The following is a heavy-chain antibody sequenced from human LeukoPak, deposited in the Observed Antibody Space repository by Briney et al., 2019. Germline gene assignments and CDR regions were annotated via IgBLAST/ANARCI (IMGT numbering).Heavy chain of an antibody. V-gene: IGHV4-61*02. D-gene: IGHD3-10*01. J-gene: IGHJ6*03. CDR1: GGSISSGSYY. Sequence: PSETLSLTCTVSGGSISSGSYYWSWIRQPAGKGLEWIGRIYTSGSTNYNPSLKSRVTISVDTSKNQFSLKLSSVTAADTAVYYCARSKTGVYYHHYMDVWGKGTTVTVSS. CDR2: IYTSGST. CDR3: ARSKTGVYYHHYMDV.